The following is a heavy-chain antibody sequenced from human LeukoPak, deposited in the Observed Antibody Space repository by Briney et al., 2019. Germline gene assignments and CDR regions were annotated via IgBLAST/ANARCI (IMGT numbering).Heavy chain of an antibody. D-gene: IGHD6-19*01. V-gene: IGHV3-33*01. CDR2: IWYDGSNK. Sequence: GGSLRLSCAASGFTFSSYGMHWVRQAPGKGLEWVAVIWYDGSNKYYADSVKGRFTISRDNSNNRLYLQMNSLRAGGTAVYYCARVRYSSGWYSDYWGQGTLVTVSS. J-gene: IGHJ4*02. CDR1: GFTFSSYG. CDR3: ARVRYSSGWYSDY.